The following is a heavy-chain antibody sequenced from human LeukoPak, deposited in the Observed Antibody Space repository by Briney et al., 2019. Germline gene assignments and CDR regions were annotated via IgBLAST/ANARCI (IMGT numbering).Heavy chain of an antibody. CDR1: GFTFSSYS. V-gene: IGHV3-21*01. D-gene: IGHD6-19*01. J-gene: IGHJ4*02. CDR3: ARDRAAVAGEFDY. CDR2: IRSRSSYI. Sequence: GGSLRLSCAASGFTFSSYSMNWVRQAPGKGLGRGSSIRSRSSYIYYADSVKGRFTISRDNAKNSLYLQMNSLRAEDTAVYYCARDRAAVAGEFDYWGQGTLVTVSS.